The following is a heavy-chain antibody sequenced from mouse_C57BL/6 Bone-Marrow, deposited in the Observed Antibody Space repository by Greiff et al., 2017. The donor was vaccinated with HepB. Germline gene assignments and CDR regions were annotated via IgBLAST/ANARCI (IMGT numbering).Heavy chain of an antibody. J-gene: IGHJ2*01. CDR3: ARALLDY. D-gene: IGHD2-12*01. CDR1: GFTFSSYA. CDR2: ISDGGSYT. V-gene: IGHV5-4*01. Sequence: DVQLVESGGGLVKPGGSLKLSCAASGFTFSSYAMSWVRQTPEKRLEWVATISDGGSYTYYPDNVKGRFTISRDNAKNNLYLQMSHLKSEDTAMYYCARALLDYWGQGTTLTVSS.